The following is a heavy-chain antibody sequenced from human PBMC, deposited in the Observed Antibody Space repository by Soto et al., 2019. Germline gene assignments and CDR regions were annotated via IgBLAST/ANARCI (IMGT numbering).Heavy chain of an antibody. D-gene: IGHD6-6*01. CDR3: AIEIPRGSSGGMDV. CDR1: GGTFSSYA. Sequence: QVQLVQSGAEVKKPGYSVKVSCKASGGTFSSYAISWVRQAPGHGLELMGGIIPIFGTANYAQRFQGRVTITADESTSTAYMELSSLRSEDTAVYYCAIEIPRGSSGGMDVWGQGTTVTVSS. J-gene: IGHJ6*02. CDR2: IIPIFGTA. V-gene: IGHV1-69*01.